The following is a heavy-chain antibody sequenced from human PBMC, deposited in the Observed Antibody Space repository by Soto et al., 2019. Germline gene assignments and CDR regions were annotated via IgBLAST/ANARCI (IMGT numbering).Heavy chain of an antibody. CDR2: INPSGGST. CDR3: EREDRVVVTARGFDP. CDR1: GYTFTRYG. Sequence: GAPVKVSCKASGYTFTRYGISWVRQAPGQGLEWMGIINPSGGSTSYAQKFQGRVTMTRDTSTSTVYMELSSLRSEDTAVYYCEREDRVVVTARGFDPWGQGTLVTVSS. D-gene: IGHD2-21*02. J-gene: IGHJ5*02. V-gene: IGHV1-46*01.